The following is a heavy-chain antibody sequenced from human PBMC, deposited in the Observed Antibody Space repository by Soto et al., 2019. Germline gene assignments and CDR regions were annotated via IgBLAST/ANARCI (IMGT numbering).Heavy chain of an antibody. CDR2: IYSGGST. Sequence: GGSLRLSCAASGFTVSSNYMSWVRQAPGKGLEWVSVIYSGGSTYYADSVKGRFTISRDNSKNTLYLQMNSLRAEDTAVYYCARDGDYGDYPAFDVFDIWGQGTMVTVSS. CDR3: ARDGDYGDYPAFDVFDI. CDR1: GFTVSSNY. V-gene: IGHV3-66*01. J-gene: IGHJ3*02. D-gene: IGHD4-17*01.